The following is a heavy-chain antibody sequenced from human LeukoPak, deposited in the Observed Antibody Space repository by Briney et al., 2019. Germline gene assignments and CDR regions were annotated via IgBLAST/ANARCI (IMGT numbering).Heavy chain of an antibody. Sequence: ASVKVSCKASGYTFTSYDINWVRQATGQGLEWMGWMNPNSGNTGYAQKFQGRVTMTRNTSISTAYMELSSLRSEDTAVYYCARGRVYDFWSGYWPSYYYYGMDVWGQGTTVTVSS. CDR1: GYTFTSYD. CDR2: MNPNSGNT. J-gene: IGHJ6*02. D-gene: IGHD3-3*01. V-gene: IGHV1-8*01. CDR3: ARGRVYDFWSGYWPSYYYYGMDV.